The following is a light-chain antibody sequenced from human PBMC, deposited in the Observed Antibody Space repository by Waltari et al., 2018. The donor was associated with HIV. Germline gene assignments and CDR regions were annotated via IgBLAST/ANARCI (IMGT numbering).Light chain of an antibody. J-gene: IGKJ2*01. V-gene: IGKV3-20*01. CDR1: QSVTNSH. Sequence: EIVLTQSPATLSLSPGEGATISCRASQSVTNSHLAWYRQRPGQAPRLLIYDASSRPTGTPDRFSGSGSGTEFTLTISRLESEDFAVYFCQQYAVSPRTFGQGTKVEIK. CDR2: DAS. CDR3: QQYAVSPRT.